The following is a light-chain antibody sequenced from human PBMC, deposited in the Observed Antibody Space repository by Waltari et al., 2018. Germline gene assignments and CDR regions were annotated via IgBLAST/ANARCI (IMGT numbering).Light chain of an antibody. V-gene: IGLV1-44*01. CDR1: ASNIGGNL. Sequence: QSVLTQPPSASGTPGQRVTISCSGSASNIGGNLVNWYQQFPGKAPKLLIYRSDRRPSGGPDRVSGSKSGTSASLAISGLQSEDEADYFCASWDDSLNGHWVFGGGTKVTVL. CDR3: ASWDDSLNGHWV. J-gene: IGLJ3*02. CDR2: RSD.